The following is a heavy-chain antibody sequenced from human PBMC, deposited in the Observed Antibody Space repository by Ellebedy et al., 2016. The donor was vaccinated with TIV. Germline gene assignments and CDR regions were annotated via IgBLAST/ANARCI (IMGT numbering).Heavy chain of an antibody. Sequence: SETLSLXCTVSGGSISSYYWSWIRQPPGKGLEWIGYIYYSGSTNYNPSLKSRVTISVDTSKNQFSLKLSSVTAADTAVYYCARSAHLTPYGMDVWGQGTTVTVSS. CDR3: ARSAHLTPYGMDV. D-gene: IGHD3-9*01. J-gene: IGHJ6*02. CDR1: GGSISSYY. CDR2: IYYSGST. V-gene: IGHV4-59*01.